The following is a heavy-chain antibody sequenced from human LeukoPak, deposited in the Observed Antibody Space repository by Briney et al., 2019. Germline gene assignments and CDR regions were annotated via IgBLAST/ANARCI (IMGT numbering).Heavy chain of an antibody. CDR3: AKNVRDHLLCGFNY. CDR1: GFTFEASA. Sequence: GGSLRLSCAASGFTFEASAMSWVRQAPGKGLEWVAVITGGGESTYYADSVKGRFTISRDNSKKTLFLQVNSLRAEDTAVYFCAKNVRDHLLCGFNYWGQEIVVTVPS. D-gene: IGHD2-2*01. V-gene: IGHV3-23*01. J-gene: IGHJ4*02. CDR2: ITGGGEST.